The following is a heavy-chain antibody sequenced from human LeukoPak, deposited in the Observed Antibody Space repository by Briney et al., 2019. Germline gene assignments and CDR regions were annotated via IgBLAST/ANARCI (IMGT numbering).Heavy chain of an antibody. V-gene: IGHV3-53*01. CDR2: IYSGGST. Sequence: GGSPRLSCAASGFTVSSNYMSWVRQAPGKGLEWVSIIYSGGSTFYADSMKGRFTISRDNAKNSLYLQMNSLRAEDTAVYYCARGYCGGDCYSSGDAFDIWGQGTMVTVSS. CDR1: GFTVSSNY. J-gene: IGHJ3*02. D-gene: IGHD2-21*02. CDR3: ARGYCGGDCYSSGDAFDI.